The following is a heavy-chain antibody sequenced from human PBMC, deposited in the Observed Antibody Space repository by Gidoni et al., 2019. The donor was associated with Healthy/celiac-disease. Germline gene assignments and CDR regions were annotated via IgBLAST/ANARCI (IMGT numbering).Heavy chain of an antibody. V-gene: IGHV5-51*01. J-gene: IGHJ4*02. CDR1: GYSFTSYW. CDR2: IYPGDSDT. Sequence: EVQLVQSGAEVKKPGESLKISCKGSGYSFTSYWIGWVRQMPGKGLEWMGIIYPGDSDTRYSPSFQGQVPISADKSISTAYLQWSSLKASDTAMYYCARVRYNWNTPRGGGELDYWGQGTLVTVSS. CDR3: ARVRYNWNTPRGGGELDY. D-gene: IGHD1-1*01.